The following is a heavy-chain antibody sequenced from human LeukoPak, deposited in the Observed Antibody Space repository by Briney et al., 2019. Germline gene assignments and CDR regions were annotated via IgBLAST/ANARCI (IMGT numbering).Heavy chain of an antibody. D-gene: IGHD4-17*01. V-gene: IGHV1-69*04. CDR3: AREGLTTVNRYYYYGMDV. Sequence: SVKVSCKASGGTFSSYAISWVRQAPGQGLEWMGRIIPILGIANYAQKFQGRVTITADKSTSTAYMELSSLRSEDTAVYYRAREGLTTVNRYYYYGMDVWGQGTTVTVSS. CDR1: GGTFSSYA. J-gene: IGHJ6*02. CDR2: IIPILGIA.